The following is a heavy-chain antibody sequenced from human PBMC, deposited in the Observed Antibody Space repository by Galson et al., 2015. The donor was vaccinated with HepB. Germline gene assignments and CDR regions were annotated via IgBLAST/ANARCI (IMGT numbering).Heavy chain of an antibody. CDR3: ARGPWFGELTGILVLQH. CDR1: GYTFTSYG. D-gene: IGHD3-10*01. J-gene: IGHJ1*01. Sequence: SVKVSCKASGYTFTSYGISYVRQAPGHGLEWVGWINPYNGNTNYAQKFQGRITMTTDTSTSTAYMELRSLRSDDPAVYYCARGPWFGELTGILVLQHWGQGTLVTVSS. CDR2: INPYNGNT. V-gene: IGHV1-18*04.